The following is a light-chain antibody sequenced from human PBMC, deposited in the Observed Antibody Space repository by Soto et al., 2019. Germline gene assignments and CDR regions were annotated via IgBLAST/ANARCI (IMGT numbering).Light chain of an antibody. V-gene: IGLV2-18*01. CDR2: DVS. CDR1: SSDVGDYEY. Sequence: QSALTQPASVSGSPGQSVTISCTVTSSDVGDYEYVSWYQLAPGTAPKLLISDVSNRPSGVPDRFSGSESGNTPSLTISGLQAEDEADYYCGLFTSSATLVFGGGTKLTVL. J-gene: IGLJ3*02. CDR3: GLFTSSATLV.